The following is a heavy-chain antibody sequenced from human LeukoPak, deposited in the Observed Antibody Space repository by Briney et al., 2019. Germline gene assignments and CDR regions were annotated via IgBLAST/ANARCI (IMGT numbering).Heavy chain of an antibody. Sequence: GGSLRLSCAASGFTFSSYWMNWVRQAPGKGLEWVSSISSSSSYIYYADSVKGRFTISRDNAKNSLYLQMNSLRAEDTAVYYCARDGGILTGYALDYWGQGTLVTVSS. D-gene: IGHD3-9*01. CDR1: GFTFSSYW. CDR3: ARDGGILTGYALDY. J-gene: IGHJ4*02. V-gene: IGHV3-21*01. CDR2: ISSSSSYI.